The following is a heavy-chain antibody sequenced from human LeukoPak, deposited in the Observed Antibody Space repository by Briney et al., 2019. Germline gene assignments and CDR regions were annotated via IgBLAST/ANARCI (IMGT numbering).Heavy chain of an antibody. V-gene: IGHV3-11*04. Sequence: GGSLRLXCAASGFTFSDYYMGWIRQAPGNSLEWVAYITSSGSAIYHADSVKGRFTISRDNAKNSLYLQMNTLRAEDTAVYYCARAHKDAFDIWGQGTMVTVSS. CDR2: ITSSGSAI. CDR3: ARAHKDAFDI. J-gene: IGHJ3*02. CDR1: GFTFSDYY.